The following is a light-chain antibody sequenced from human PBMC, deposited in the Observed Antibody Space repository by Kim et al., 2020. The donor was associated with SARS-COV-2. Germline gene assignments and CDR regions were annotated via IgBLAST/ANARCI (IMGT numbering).Light chain of an antibody. Sequence: APGETARINGGGNKCGDINVHWYQQRPGQAQVLGISDDTDRPSGIPERFSGSNSGNTATLTINRVEAVDEADYDCQVWDGSSDHWVFGGGTKLTVL. V-gene: IGLV3-21*02. J-gene: IGLJ3*02. CDR2: DDT. CDR1: KCGDIN. CDR3: QVWDGSSDHWV.